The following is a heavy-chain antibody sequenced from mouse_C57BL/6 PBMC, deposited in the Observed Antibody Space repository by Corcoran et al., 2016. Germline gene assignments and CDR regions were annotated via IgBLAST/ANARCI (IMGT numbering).Heavy chain of an antibody. J-gene: IGHJ2*01. CDR2: SYPGDGDT. Sequence: QVQLQQSGAELVKPGASVKISCKASGYAFSSYWMNWVKQRPGKGLEWIGQSYPGDGDTNYNGKFKGKATLTADTSSSTAYMQLSSLTAEDSEVYFCARRDDGYLCDYWGQGTTLTVSS. V-gene: IGHV1-80*01. CDR1: GYAFSSYW. CDR3: ARRDDGYLCDY. D-gene: IGHD2-3*01.